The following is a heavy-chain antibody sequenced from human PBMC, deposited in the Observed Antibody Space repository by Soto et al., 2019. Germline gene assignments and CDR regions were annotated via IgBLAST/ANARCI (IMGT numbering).Heavy chain of an antibody. V-gene: IGHV3-23*01. D-gene: IGHD4-4*01. CDR1: GFTVTSNG. CDR3: AKDRQYPRDYFHS. Sequence: LRVSCGVSGFTVTSNGVSWVRQAPGKGLEWVSAISPNGQGIWYADSVKGRFTISRDISRNTVFLQMDSLRAEDTAVYYCAKDRQYPRDYFHSWRQGTLFTVSS. CDR2: ISPNGQGI. J-gene: IGHJ4*02.